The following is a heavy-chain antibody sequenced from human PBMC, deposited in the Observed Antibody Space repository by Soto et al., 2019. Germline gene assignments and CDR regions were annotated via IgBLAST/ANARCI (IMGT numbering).Heavy chain of an antibody. Sequence: QVQLVQSGAEVKKPGSSVKVSCKASGGTFSSYAISWVRQAPGQGLEWMGGIIPIFGTANYAQKFQGRVTITADESTSTAYMELSSLRSEDTAVYYCASLIFAPAVGYCSGGSCFRDWYFDLWGRGTLVTVSS. V-gene: IGHV1-69*01. CDR2: IIPIFGTA. CDR1: GGTFSSYA. CDR3: ASLIFAPAVGYCSGGSCFRDWYFDL. J-gene: IGHJ2*01. D-gene: IGHD2-15*01.